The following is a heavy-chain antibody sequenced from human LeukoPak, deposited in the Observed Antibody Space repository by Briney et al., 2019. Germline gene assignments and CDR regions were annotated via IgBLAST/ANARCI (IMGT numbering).Heavy chain of an antibody. D-gene: IGHD1-26*01. CDR3: ARVTEGSHDAFDI. CDR2: IYHSGST. J-gene: IGHJ3*02. Sequence: SETLSLTCTVSGGSISSYCWSWVRQPPGKGLEWIGEIYHSGSTNYNPSLKSRVTISVDKSKNQFSLKLSSVTAADTAVYYCARVTEGSHDAFDIWGQGTMVTVSS. CDR1: GGSISSYC. V-gene: IGHV4-4*02.